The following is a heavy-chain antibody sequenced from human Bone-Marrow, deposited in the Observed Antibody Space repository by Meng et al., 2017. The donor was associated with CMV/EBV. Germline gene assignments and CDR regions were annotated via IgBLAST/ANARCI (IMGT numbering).Heavy chain of an antibody. CDR3: ARAVVSSGWYDPFDY. Sequence: GGSISRSSYYWGWIRQPPGKGLEWIGSIYYSGSTYYNPSLKSRVTISVDTSKNQFSLKLSSVTAADTAVYYCARAVVSSGWYDPFDYWGQGTLVTVSS. CDR1: GGSISRSSYY. D-gene: IGHD6-19*01. CDR2: IYYSGST. V-gene: IGHV4-39*01. J-gene: IGHJ4*02.